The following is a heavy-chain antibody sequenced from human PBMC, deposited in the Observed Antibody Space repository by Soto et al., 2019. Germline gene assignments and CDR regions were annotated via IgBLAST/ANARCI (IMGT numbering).Heavy chain of an antibody. CDR1: GFTFSSYY. J-gene: IGHJ4*02. Sequence: GGSLRLSCAGSGFTFSSYYMTWVRQAPGKGLEWVATISGDGRQSYYIDSVRGRFSISRDNDKRLLSLQMNTLRAEDTAMYYCLTHFLHGGVAYWGQGTLVTVSS. V-gene: IGHV3-7*01. D-gene: IGHD3-9*01. CDR2: ISGDGRQS. CDR3: LTHFLHGGVAY.